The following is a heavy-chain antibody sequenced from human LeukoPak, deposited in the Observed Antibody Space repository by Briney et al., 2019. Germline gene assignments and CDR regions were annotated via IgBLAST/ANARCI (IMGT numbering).Heavy chain of an antibody. CDR1: GYTFISHS. J-gene: IGHJ4*02. Sequence: ASVKVSCKASGYTFISHSITWVRQAPGQGLEWMGWISTYNDNRNYAQKVQGRVTMTTDTSTSTAYMELKSLRADDTAGYYCARVGPHDYDNVWGNSNDYWGQGTLVTVSS. V-gene: IGHV1-18*01. CDR2: ISTYNDNR. CDR3: ARVGPHDYDNVWGNSNDY. D-gene: IGHD3-16*01.